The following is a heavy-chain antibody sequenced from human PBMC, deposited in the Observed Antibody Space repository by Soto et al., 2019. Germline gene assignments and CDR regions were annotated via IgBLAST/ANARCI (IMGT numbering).Heavy chain of an antibody. Sequence: GGSLRLSCAASGFTFSSYGMHWVRQAPGKGLEWVAVIWYDGSNKYYADSVKGRFTISRDNSKNTLYLQMNSLRAEDTAVYYCARDKHGVRLLFLFDYWGQGTLVTVSS. CDR3: ARDKHGVRLLFLFDY. D-gene: IGHD2-21*01. V-gene: IGHV3-33*01. CDR1: GFTFSSYG. CDR2: IWYDGSNK. J-gene: IGHJ4*02.